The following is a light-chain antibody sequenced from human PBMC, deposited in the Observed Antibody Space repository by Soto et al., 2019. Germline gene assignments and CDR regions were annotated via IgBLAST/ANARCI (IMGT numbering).Light chain of an antibody. Sequence: DIQMTQSPSSLSASVGDRFTITCRASQGISTYLNWYQQKPGKAPKLLIYAASNLQSGVPSRFSGSGSETDFTLTISSLQPEDFATYSCQHSKKWAFGQGTKVDIK. V-gene: IGKV1-39*01. CDR1: QGISTY. CDR2: AAS. CDR3: QHSKKWA. J-gene: IGKJ1*01.